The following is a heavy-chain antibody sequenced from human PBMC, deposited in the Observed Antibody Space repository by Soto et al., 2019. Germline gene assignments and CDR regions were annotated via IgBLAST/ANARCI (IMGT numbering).Heavy chain of an antibody. Sequence: ASVKVSCKASGYTFTSYGISWVRQAPGQGLEWMGWISAYNGNTNYAQKLQGRVTMTTDTSTSTAYMELRSLRSDDTAVYYCARVHLLWDYSRSGFFDYWGRGTLVTVSS. J-gene: IGHJ4*02. CDR1: GYTFTSYG. D-gene: IGHD6-6*01. V-gene: IGHV1-18*01. CDR2: ISAYNGNT. CDR3: ARVHLLWDYSRSGFFDY.